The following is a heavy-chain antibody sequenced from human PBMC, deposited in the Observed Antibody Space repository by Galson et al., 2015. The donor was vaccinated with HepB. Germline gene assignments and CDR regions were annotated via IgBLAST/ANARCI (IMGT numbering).Heavy chain of an antibody. D-gene: IGHD3-3*01. J-gene: IGHJ2*01. Sequence: SLRLSCAASEFTFRSYSMNWVRKAPGKGLKWVSYISSSGSTIYYADSVKGRFTISRDNGKNSLYLQMNSLGAEDTAVYYCARERNDFWSGYSVGYFDLWGRGTLVTVSS. CDR1: EFTFRSYS. CDR2: ISSSGSTI. V-gene: IGHV3-48*01. CDR3: ARERNDFWSGYSVGYFDL.